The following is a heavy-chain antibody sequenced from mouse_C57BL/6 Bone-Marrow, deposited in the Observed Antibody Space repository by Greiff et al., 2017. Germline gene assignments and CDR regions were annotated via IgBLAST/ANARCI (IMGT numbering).Heavy chain of an antibody. Sequence: QVQLQQPGAELVMPGASVKLSCKASGYTFTSYGMHWVQQRPGQGLEWIGEIDPSDSYTNYNQKFKGKSTLTVDKSSSTAYMQLISLTSEDSAVYYCVLKLGRGWFAYWGQGTLVTVSA. V-gene: IGHV1-69*01. CDR2: IDPSDSYT. CDR1: GYTFTSYG. J-gene: IGHJ3*01. CDR3: VLKLGRGWFAY. D-gene: IGHD4-1*01.